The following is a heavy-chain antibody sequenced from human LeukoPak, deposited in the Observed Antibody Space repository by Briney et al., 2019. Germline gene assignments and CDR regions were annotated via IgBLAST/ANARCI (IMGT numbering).Heavy chain of an antibody. D-gene: IGHD3-16*01. CDR2: IIPIFGTA. J-gene: IGHJ4*02. CDR3: AREGGRAAFDY. V-gene: IGHV1-69*06. Sequence: SVKLSCNASGGTFSSYAINWVRQAPGQGLEWMGGIIPIFGTANYSKKFQGRVTITADKSTSTAYTELSSLRSEDPAVYYCAREGGRAAFDYWRQGTLVTVSS. CDR1: GGTFSSYA.